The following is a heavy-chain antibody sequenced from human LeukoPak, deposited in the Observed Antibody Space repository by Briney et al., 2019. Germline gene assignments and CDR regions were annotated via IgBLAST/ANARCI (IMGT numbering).Heavy chain of an antibody. Sequence: GASVKVSCKAFGYTFTSNYMHWVRQAPGQGPEWMGVISPSGGSTTYAQKFQGRVTLTRDMSTSTDYLELSRLRSDDTAVYYCAGTSGSYSPFDYWGQGTLVTVSS. CDR1: GYTFTSNY. V-gene: IGHV1-46*01. D-gene: IGHD1-26*01. J-gene: IGHJ4*02. CDR3: AGTSGSYSPFDY. CDR2: ISPSGGST.